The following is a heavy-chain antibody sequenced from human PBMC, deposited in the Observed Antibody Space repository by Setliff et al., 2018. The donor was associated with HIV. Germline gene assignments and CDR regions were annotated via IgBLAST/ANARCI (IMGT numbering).Heavy chain of an antibody. V-gene: IGHV1-18*01. D-gene: IGHD3-10*01. Sequence: ASVKVSCKPSGYTFTSYGLSWVRQAPGQGLEWMGWISTYSDEASYAENLQGRVTMTTDTSTSTAYMDLEMNSLRVDDTAVYYCARFPVFKWFGERQGWFDLWGQGTLVTVSS. CDR1: GYTFTSYG. J-gene: IGHJ5*02. CDR3: ARFPVFKWFGERQGWFDL. CDR2: ISTYSDEA.